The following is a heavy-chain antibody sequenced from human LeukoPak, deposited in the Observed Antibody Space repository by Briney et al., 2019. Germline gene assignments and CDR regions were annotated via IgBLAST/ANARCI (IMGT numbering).Heavy chain of an antibody. CDR3: ARVRAYCGGDCYGPFDY. CDR1: GGSISSGSYY. Sequence: SETLSLTCTVSGGSISSGSYYWSWIRQPAGKGLEWIGRIYTSGGTNYNPSLKSRVTISVDTSKNQFSLKLSSVTAADTAVYYCARVRAYCGGDCYGPFDYWGQGTLVTVSS. CDR2: IYTSGGT. J-gene: IGHJ4*02. D-gene: IGHD2-21*01. V-gene: IGHV4-61*02.